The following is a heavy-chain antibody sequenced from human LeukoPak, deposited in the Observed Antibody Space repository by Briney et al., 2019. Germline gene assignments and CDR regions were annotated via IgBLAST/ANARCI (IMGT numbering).Heavy chain of an antibody. V-gene: IGHV3-48*01. CDR1: GFTFSSYS. D-gene: IGHD4-23*01. J-gene: IGHJ4*02. CDR3: ASGATVGTSRFDY. Sequence: GGSLRLSCAASGFTFSSYSMNWVRQAPGKGLEWVSYLSSGSSTIHYADSVKGRFTISRDNAKNSLYLQMNSLRAEDTAVYYCASGATVGTSRFDYWGQGTLVIVSS. CDR2: LSSGSSTI.